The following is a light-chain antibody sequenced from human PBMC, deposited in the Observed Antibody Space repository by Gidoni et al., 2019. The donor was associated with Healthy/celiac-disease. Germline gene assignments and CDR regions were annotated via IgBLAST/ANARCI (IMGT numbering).Light chain of an antibody. Sequence: DIQMTQSPSSLSASVGERVTITCQARQDISNYLNWYQQKPGKAPKLLIYDASNLETGVPSRFSGSGAGTDFTFTISSLQPEDIATYYCQQYDNLPLGFTFGPGTKVDIK. CDR1: QDISNY. J-gene: IGKJ3*01. CDR3: QQYDNLPLGFT. CDR2: DAS. V-gene: IGKV1-33*01.